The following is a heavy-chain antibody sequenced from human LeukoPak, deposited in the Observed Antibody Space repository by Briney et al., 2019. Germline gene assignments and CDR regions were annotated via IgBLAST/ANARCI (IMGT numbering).Heavy chain of an antibody. CDR3: ARGGFRGSAYYMDV. CDR2: INPNSGGT. CDR1: GYTFTDYY. D-gene: IGHD3-10*01. Sequence: ASVKVSCKTSGYTFTDYYMHWVRQAPGQGLEWMGWINPNSGGTHYAQRFQGRVTMTRDTSISTDYMDLRRLRSDDTAVYYCARGGFRGSAYYMDVWGKGTTVTISS. V-gene: IGHV1-2*02. J-gene: IGHJ6*03.